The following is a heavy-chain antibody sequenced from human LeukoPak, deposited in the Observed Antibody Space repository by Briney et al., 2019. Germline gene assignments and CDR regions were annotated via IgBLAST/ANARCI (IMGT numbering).Heavy chain of an antibody. D-gene: IGHD3-16*01. V-gene: IGHV4-59*08. CDR1: GGSISSYY. J-gene: IGHJ4*02. CDR2: IYYSGST. Sequence: PSETLSLTCTVSGGSISSYYWSWIRQPPGRGLEWIGYIYYSGSTSYNPSLKSRVAMSIDTSKNQFSLKLSSVTAADTAVYYCARQQKGQLDYWGQGTLVTVSS. CDR3: ARQQKGQLDY.